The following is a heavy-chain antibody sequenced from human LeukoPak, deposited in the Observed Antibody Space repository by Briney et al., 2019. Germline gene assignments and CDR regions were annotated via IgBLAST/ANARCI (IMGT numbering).Heavy chain of an antibody. CDR2: IQQDGSEK. J-gene: IGHJ4*02. CDR1: GFTFNYYW. D-gene: IGHD3-10*01. CDR3: ARVRKLRTRGVMDPLDY. V-gene: IGHV3-7*01. Sequence: PGGSLRLSCAASGFTFNYYWLTWVRQAPGKGLEWVANIQQDGSEKYYVDSVKGRFIISRDNAKNSLYLQMNSLRAEDTAVYYCARVRKLRTRGVMDPLDYWDQGTLVTVSS.